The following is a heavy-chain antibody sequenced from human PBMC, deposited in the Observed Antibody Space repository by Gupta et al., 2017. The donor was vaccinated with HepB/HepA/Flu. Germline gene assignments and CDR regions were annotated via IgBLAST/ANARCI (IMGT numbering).Heavy chain of an antibody. J-gene: IGHJ3*01. D-gene: IGHD4-11*01. CDR2: IWNDGSAQ. Sequence: QVQLVEWGGGVVQPGKSRRLSCATSGMVASTVGMHWVRQAPGKGLEWVEVIWNDGSAQYYVVSVKGRFTVSRDNSKNTLSFQITTLRVKDTAIYYGAGGWCSNYRDAIDV. CDR1: GMVASTVG. V-gene: IGHV3-33*01. CDR3: AGGWCSNYRDAIDV.